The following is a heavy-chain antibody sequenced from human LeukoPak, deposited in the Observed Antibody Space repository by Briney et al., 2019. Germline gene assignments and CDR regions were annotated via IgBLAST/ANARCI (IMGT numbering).Heavy chain of an antibody. CDR1: GGSISSYY. V-gene: IGHV4-59*12. CDR2: IYYSGST. D-gene: IGHD2-2*02. J-gene: IGHJ6*03. CDR3: ARDKWYCSSTSCYNYYYYYMDV. Sequence: SETLSLTCTVSGGSISSYYWSWIRQPPGKGLEWIGYIYYSGSTNYNPSLKSRVTISVDTSKNQFSLKLSSVTAADTAVYYCARDKWYCSSTSCYNYYYYYMDVWGKGTTVTVSS.